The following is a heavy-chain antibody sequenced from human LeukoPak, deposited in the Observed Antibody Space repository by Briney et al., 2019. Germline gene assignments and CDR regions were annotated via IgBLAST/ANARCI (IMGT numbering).Heavy chain of an antibody. V-gene: IGHV3-30*02. Sequence: PGGSLRLSCAASGFTFSSYGMHWVRQAPGKGLEWVAFIRYDGSNKYYADSVKGRFTISRDNSKNTLYLQMNSLRAEDTAVYYCAKDGYCSGGSCYPKHFDYWGQGTLVTVSS. CDR2: IRYDGSNK. CDR3: AKDGYCSGGSCYPKHFDY. D-gene: IGHD2-15*01. J-gene: IGHJ4*02. CDR1: GFTFSSYG.